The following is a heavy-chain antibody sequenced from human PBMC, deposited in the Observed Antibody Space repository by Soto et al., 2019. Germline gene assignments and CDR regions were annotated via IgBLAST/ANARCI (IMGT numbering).Heavy chain of an antibody. J-gene: IGHJ6*02. V-gene: IGHV3-7*03. CDR1: GFRISNYF. D-gene: IGHD3-10*01. Sequence: EVQLVESGGGLVQPGGSLRLSCVGSGFRISNYFMSWVRQAPGKGLEWVANIKEDGREKYYVESVKGRFTISRDNDKNSLYLQVNSLRDEDTAVYYCARPRFRGMDVWGQGTTVTVSS. CDR2: IKEDGREK. CDR3: ARPRFRGMDV.